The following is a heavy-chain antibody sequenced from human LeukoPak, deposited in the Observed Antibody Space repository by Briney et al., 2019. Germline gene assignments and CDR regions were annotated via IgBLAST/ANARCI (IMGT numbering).Heavy chain of an antibody. D-gene: IGHD6-13*01. CDR1: GGSISSYY. V-gene: IGHV4-59*01. CDR3: ARAGLGIAAAGPSHYYYYYGMDV. J-gene: IGHJ6*02. CDR2: IYYSGST. Sequence: SETLSLTCTVSGGSISSYYWSWIRQPPGKGLEWIGYIYYSGSTNYNPSLKSRVTISVDTSKNQFSLKLSSVTAADTAVYYCARAGLGIAAAGPSHYYYYYGMDVWGQGTTVTVSS.